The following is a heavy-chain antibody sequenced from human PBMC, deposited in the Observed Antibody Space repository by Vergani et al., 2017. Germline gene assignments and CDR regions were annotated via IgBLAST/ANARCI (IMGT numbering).Heavy chain of an antibody. Sequence: EVQLLESGGDLVQPGGSLRLSCAASGFTFNHYAMSWVRQAQGKGLEWVSGIIGSCGSTYYAGSVKGRCTITRDDSKNTLFLHMNGLKTEDIGVYYCTTDPRYWGDGSGYWLRYHHYYCMDVWGQGTTVTVSS. D-gene: IGHD3-10*01. V-gene: IGHV3-23*01. CDR3: TTDPRYWGDGSGYWLRYHHYYCMDV. J-gene: IGHJ6*02. CDR1: GFTFNHYA. CDR2: IIGSCGST.